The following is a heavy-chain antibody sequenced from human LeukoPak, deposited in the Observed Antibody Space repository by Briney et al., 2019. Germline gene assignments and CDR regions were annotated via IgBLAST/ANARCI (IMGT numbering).Heavy chain of an antibody. Sequence: SETLSLTCAVYGGSFSGYYWSWIRQPPGKGLEWIGEINHSGSTNYNPSLKSRVTISVDTSKNQFSLKLGSVTAADTAVYYCAVKAISQAANWFDPWGQGTLVTVSS. V-gene: IGHV4-34*01. CDR2: INHSGST. CDR1: GGSFSGYY. CDR3: AVKAISQAANWFDP. J-gene: IGHJ5*02. D-gene: IGHD3-3*02.